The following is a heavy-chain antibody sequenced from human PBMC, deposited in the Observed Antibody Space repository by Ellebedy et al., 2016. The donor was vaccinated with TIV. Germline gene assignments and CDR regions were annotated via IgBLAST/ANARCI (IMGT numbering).Heavy chain of an antibody. J-gene: IGHJ4*02. D-gene: IGHD2-8*01. V-gene: IGHV3-9*01. CDR2: ISWNSGSI. CDR1: GFTFDDYA. CDR3: AKGHNYCTNGVCYFDY. Sequence: GGSLRLXXAASGFTFDDYAMHWVRQAPGKGLEWVSGISWNSGSIGYADSVKGRFTISRDNAKNSLYLQMNSLRAEDTALYYCAKGHNYCTNGVCYFDYWGQGTLVTVSS.